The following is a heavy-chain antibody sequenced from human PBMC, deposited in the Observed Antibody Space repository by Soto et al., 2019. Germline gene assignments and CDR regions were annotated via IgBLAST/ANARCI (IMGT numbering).Heavy chain of an antibody. CDR2: IYYSGLT. Sequence: SETLSLTCTVSGGSVSSGRYYWSWIRQPPGKGLEWIGYIYYSGLTNYSPSLKSRVAISIDTSKNQFSLILSSVTAADTAVYYCVRTPTSPRRFDSWGQGTLVTVSS. J-gene: IGHJ5*01. D-gene: IGHD2-15*01. V-gene: IGHV4-61*01. CDR1: GGSVSSGRYY. CDR3: VRTPTSPRRFDS.